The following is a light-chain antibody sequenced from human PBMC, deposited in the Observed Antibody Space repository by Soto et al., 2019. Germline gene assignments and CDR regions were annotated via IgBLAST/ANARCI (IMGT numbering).Light chain of an antibody. CDR2: DAS. V-gene: IGKV3-15*01. Sequence: EIVMTQSPATLSVSPGERATLSCRASQSVSSNLAWYQQKPGQAPRLLIYDASTRATGIRARFSGSGSGTEFTLTISSLQSEDFAVYDCQQYNYWPSFGQGTKVEIK. CDR1: QSVSSN. CDR3: QQYNYWPS. J-gene: IGKJ1*01.